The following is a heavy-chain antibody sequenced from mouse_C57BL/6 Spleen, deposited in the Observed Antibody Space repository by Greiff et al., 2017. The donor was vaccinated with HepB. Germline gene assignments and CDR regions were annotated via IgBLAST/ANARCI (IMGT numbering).Heavy chain of an antibody. CDR1: GYTFTSYW. J-gene: IGHJ1*03. CDR2: IYPGNSDT. D-gene: IGHD2-1*01. V-gene: IGHV1-5*01. Sequence: DVKLQESGTVLARPGASVKMSCKTSGYTFTSYWMHWVKQRPGQGLEWIGAIYPGNSDTSYNQKFKGKAKLTAVTSASTAYMELSSLTNEDSAVYYCTNIYYGNYEGYFDVWGTGTTVTVSS. CDR3: TNIYYGNYEGYFDV.